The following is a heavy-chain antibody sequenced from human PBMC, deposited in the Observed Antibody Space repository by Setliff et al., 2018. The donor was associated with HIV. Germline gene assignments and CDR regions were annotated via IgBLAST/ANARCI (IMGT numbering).Heavy chain of an antibody. CDR3: ARTSAGGQENDY. V-gene: IGHV3-7*03. CDR2: INQDGSEK. Sequence: PGGSLRLSCAASGFMFSSYWMTWVRQAPGKGLEWVANINQDGSEKNYLDSVMGRFTVSRDNAKNSLYLQVNIVRADDTALYYCARTSAGGQENDYWGQGTRVTVSS. D-gene: IGHD3-10*01. CDR1: GFMFSSYW. J-gene: IGHJ4*02.